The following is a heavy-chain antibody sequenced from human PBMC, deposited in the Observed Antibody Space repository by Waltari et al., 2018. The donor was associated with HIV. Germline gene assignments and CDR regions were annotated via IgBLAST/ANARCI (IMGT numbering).Heavy chain of an antibody. CDR1: GGSISTSGYY. D-gene: IGHD3-22*01. CDR3: ARSSGHEYYFHGMHV. Sequence: QVQLQESGPGFVKPSETLSLTCTVSGGSISTSGYYWGWIRQPPGMGLQWIGIIYYTGATYYNPSLKSGVTISVDTSNNQFSLKLTSVTAADTAVYYCARSSGHEYYFHGMHVWGQGTTVTVSS. CDR2: IYYTGAT. J-gene: IGHJ6*02. V-gene: IGHV4-39*01.